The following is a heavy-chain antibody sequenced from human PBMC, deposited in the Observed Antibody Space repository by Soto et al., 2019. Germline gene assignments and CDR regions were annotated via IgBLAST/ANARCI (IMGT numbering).Heavy chain of an antibody. D-gene: IGHD6-19*01. J-gene: IGHJ4*02. Sequence: LSLTCAVYGGSFRGYYWSWTRQPPGKGLEWIGEINHSGSTNYNPSLKSRVTISVDTSKNQFSLKLSSVTAADTAVYYCARGGGSGWYMDYWGQGTLVTVSS. CDR1: GGSFRGYY. CDR3: ARGGGSGWYMDY. V-gene: IGHV4-34*01. CDR2: INHSGST.